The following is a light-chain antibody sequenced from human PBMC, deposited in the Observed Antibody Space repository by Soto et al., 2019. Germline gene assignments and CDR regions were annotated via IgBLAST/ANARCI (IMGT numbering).Light chain of an antibody. CDR2: GGS. CDR1: QSVSSSS. CDR3: QQYGHSPRT. Sequence: EIVLTQSPGTLSLAPGERSTLSFSASQSVSSSSVAWYQQKRGQAPRLLIYGGSSRATGIPDRFSASASGTDFTLTISRLETEDFAVYFCQQYGHSPRTFGQGTKVDI. V-gene: IGKV3-20*01. J-gene: IGKJ1*01.